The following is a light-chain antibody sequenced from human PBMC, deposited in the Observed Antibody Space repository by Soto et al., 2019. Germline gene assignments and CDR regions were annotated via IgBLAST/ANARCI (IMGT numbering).Light chain of an antibody. J-gene: IGLJ3*02. Sequence: QSVLTQPASVSGSPGQSITISFTGTSSDVGSSNYVSWYQHHPGKAPQLIIFDVSDRPSGVSHRFSGSKSGNTASLIISGLLAEDEAYYYCSSYTRGNSWVFGGGTKVTVL. CDR3: SSYTRGNSWV. CDR2: DVS. V-gene: IGLV2-14*03. CDR1: SSDVGSSNY.